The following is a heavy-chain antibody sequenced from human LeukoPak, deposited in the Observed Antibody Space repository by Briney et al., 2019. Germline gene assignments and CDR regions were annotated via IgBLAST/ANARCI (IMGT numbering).Heavy chain of an antibody. J-gene: IGHJ4*02. Sequence: PSETPSLTCAVYGGSFSGYYWSWIRQPPGKGLEWIGEINHSGSTNYNPSLKSRVTISVDTSKNQFSLKLSSVTAADTAVYYCARHFAQLLWFGDLRASYFDYWGQGTLVTVSS. CDR2: INHSGST. V-gene: IGHV4-34*01. CDR3: ARHFAQLLWFGDLRASYFDY. D-gene: IGHD3-10*01. CDR1: GGSFSGYY.